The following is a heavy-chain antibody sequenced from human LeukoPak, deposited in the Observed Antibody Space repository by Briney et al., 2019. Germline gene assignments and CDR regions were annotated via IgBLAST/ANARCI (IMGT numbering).Heavy chain of an antibody. CDR1: GFTFSDYY. D-gene: IGHD3-22*01. CDR2: ISSSGSTI. CDR3: AKLFAYYYDSSGYSY. V-gene: IGHV3-11*01. J-gene: IGHJ4*02. Sequence: GGSLRLSCAASGFTFSDYYMSWIRQAPGKGLEWVSYISSSGSTIHYADSVKGRFTISRDNAKNSLYLQMNSLRAEDTAVYYCAKLFAYYYDSSGYSYWGQGTLVTVSP.